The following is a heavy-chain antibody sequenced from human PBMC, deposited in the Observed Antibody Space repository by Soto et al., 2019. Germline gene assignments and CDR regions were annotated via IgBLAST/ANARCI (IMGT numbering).Heavy chain of an antibody. J-gene: IGHJ4*02. D-gene: IGHD6-19*01. CDR3: AKDVATFTGWYYFDY. CDR2: ITWNGGIT. CDR1: GFTFDNNA. Sequence: DLVESGGGLVQPGRSLRLSCAASGFTFDNNAMHWVRQAPGKGLEWVSGITWNGGITDYADSVKGRFTISRDNAKNSLYLQMDSLRPEDTAFYYCAKDVATFTGWYYFDYWGQGTLVTVSS. V-gene: IGHV3-9*01.